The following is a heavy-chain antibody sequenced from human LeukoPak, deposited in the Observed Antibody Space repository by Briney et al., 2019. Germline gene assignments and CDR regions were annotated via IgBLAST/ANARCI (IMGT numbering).Heavy chain of an antibody. CDR3: ATDIGYCSSTSCQTFDY. Sequence: ASVKVSCKASGYTFTSYDINWVRQATGQGLEWMGWMNPNSGNTGYAQKFRGRVTMTRNTSISTAYMELSSLRSEDTAVYYCATDIGYCSSTSCQTFDYWGQGTLVTVSS. CDR1: GYTFTSYD. V-gene: IGHV1-8*01. J-gene: IGHJ4*02. CDR2: MNPNSGNT. D-gene: IGHD2-2*01.